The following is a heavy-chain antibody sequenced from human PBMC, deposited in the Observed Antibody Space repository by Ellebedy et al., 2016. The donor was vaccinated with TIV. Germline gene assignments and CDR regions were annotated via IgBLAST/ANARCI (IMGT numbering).Heavy chain of an antibody. J-gene: IGHJ4*02. D-gene: IGHD3-22*01. Sequence: PGGSLRLSCAASGFTFSSYAMSWVRQAPGKGLEWVSAISGGGISTYYADFVKGRFTISRDNSKNTLHLQMNSLRAEDTAVYYCAKDYFYDSSGGYFDYWGQGTLVTVSS. V-gene: IGHV3-23*01. CDR1: GFTFSSYA. CDR2: ISGGGIST. CDR3: AKDYFYDSSGGYFDY.